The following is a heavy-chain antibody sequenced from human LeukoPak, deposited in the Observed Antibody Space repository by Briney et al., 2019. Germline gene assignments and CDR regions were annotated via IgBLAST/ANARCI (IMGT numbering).Heavy chain of an antibody. D-gene: IGHD6-19*01. CDR2: INHSGGT. J-gene: IGHJ4*02. CDR3: ARRYSSGWYFNY. CDR1: GGSFSGYY. Sequence: PSETLSLTCAVYGGSFSGYYWSWIRQPPGKGLEWIGEINHSGGTNYNPSLKSRVTISVDTSKNQFSLKLSSVTAADTAVYYCARRYSSGWYFNYWGQGTLVTVSS. V-gene: IGHV4-34*01.